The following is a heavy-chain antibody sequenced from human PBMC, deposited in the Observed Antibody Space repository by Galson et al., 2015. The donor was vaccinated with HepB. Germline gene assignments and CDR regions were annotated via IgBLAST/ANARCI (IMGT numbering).Heavy chain of an antibody. D-gene: IGHD4-17*01. Sequence: SLRLSCAASGITFSSYAMNWVRQAPGKGLEGVSVISGSGSGGRTYYADSVKGRFTISRDDSKNTLYLQMNSLRADDTAVYYCAKDDNEYGDYAVGQYSYYYGMDVWGQGTTVTVSS. CDR3: AKDDNEYGDYAVGQYSYYYGMDV. CDR2: ISGSGSGGRT. CDR1: GITFSSYA. V-gene: IGHV3-23*01. J-gene: IGHJ6*02.